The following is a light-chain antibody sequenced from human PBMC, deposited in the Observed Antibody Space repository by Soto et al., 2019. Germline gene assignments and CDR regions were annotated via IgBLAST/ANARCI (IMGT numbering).Light chain of an antibody. J-gene: IGKJ1*01. Sequence: ETVLTQSPGTLSLSPGERATVSCRASQSVGGNSLAWYQQRPGQAPRLLMYGASTRATGIPARFSGSGSGTEFTLTISDVEPEDFAVYYCHQRQSWPRTFGQGTKVDIK. V-gene: IGKV3-11*01. CDR3: HQRQSWPRT. CDR2: GAS. CDR1: QSVGGN.